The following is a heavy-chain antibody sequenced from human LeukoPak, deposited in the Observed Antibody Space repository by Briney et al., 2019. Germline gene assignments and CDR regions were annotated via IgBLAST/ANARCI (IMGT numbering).Heavy chain of an antibody. CDR3: ARDSDLLLWFGELIYFDY. Sequence: ASVKVSCKASGYTFTSYAIHWVRQAPGQGLEWMGWISAYNGNTNYAQKLQGRVTMTTDTSTSTAYMELRSLRSDDTAVYYCARDSDLLLWFGELIYFDYWGQGTPVTVSS. D-gene: IGHD3-10*01. J-gene: IGHJ4*02. V-gene: IGHV1-18*01. CDR1: GYTFTSYA. CDR2: ISAYNGNT.